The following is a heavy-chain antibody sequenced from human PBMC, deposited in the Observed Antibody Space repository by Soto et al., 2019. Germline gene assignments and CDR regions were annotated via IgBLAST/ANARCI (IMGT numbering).Heavy chain of an antibody. CDR1: GFTFSSYA. CDR2: ISVSGGST. D-gene: IGHD2-15*01. V-gene: IGHV3-23*01. CDR3: AKIGGGSGIWSSGGLDY. J-gene: IGHJ4*02. Sequence: EVQLLESGGGLIQPGGSLRLSCAASGFTFSSYAMSWVRQAPGKGLEWVSGISVSGGSTYYSDSVEGRFTISRDNSMNTVYLQMTSLRAEDTAVYFCAKIGGGSGIWSSGGLDYWGQGTLVTVSS.